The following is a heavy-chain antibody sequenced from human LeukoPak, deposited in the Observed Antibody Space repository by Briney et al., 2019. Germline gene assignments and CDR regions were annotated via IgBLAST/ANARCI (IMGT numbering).Heavy chain of an antibody. Sequence: GASVKVSCKASGYIFDVYALIWVRQAPGQGLEWMGWINTNTGNPTYAQGFTGRFVFSLDTSVSTAYLQISSLKAEDTAVDYCARVRNKDVRVIDYWGQGTLVTVSS. V-gene: IGHV7-4-1*02. CDR2: INTNTGNP. CDR1: GYIFDVYA. J-gene: IGHJ4*02. D-gene: IGHD5-24*01. CDR3: ARVRNKDVRVIDY.